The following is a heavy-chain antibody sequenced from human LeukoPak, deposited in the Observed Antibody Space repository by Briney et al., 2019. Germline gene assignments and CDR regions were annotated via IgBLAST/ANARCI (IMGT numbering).Heavy chain of an antibody. Sequence: PGGSLRLSCAASGFTFSSCAMTWVRQAPGKGLEWVASITGDGTRTYYTDSVKGRFTISRDNSKNTLYPQMNSLRADETAIYYCASRPRADMGPLDYWGQGTLVTVST. CDR3: ASRPRADMGPLDY. V-gene: IGHV3-23*01. J-gene: IGHJ4*02. CDR1: GFTFSSCA. D-gene: IGHD1-14*01. CDR2: ITGDGTRT.